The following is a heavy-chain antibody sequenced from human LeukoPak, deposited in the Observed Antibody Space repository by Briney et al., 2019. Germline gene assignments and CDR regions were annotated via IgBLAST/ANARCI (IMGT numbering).Heavy chain of an antibody. CDR2: ISSSSSYI. V-gene: IGHV3-21*01. CDR1: GFTFSSYS. Sequence: PGGSLSLSCAASGFTFSSYSMNWVRQAPGKGLEWVSSISSSSSYIYYADSVKGRFTISRDNAKNSLYLQMNSLRAEDTAVYHCARVGYSGAAGGYWGQGTLVTVSS. CDR3: ARVGYSGAAGGY. J-gene: IGHJ4*02. D-gene: IGHD2-15*01.